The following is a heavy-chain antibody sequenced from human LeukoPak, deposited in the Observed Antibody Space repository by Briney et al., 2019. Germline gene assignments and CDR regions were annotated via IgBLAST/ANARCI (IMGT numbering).Heavy chain of an antibody. Sequence: GGSLRLSCAASGFIFSNYAMTWVRQAPGKGLEWVSGISASGVSTYYADSVKGRFTISRDNSKNTLYLQMNSLRAEDTAVYYCAKDVGGYCSSTSSYPFDYWGQGTLVTVSS. CDR1: GFIFSNYA. V-gene: IGHV3-23*01. J-gene: IGHJ4*02. CDR2: ISASGVST. D-gene: IGHD2-2*01. CDR3: AKDVGGYCSSTSSYPFDY.